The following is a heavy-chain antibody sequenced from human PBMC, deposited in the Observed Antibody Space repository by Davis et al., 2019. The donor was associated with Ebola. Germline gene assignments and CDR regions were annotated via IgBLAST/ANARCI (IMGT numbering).Heavy chain of an antibody. CDR1: GYTFTSYD. CDR2: MNPNSGNT. D-gene: IGHD2-21*01. Sequence: ASVKVSCKASGYTFTSYDINWVRQAPGQGLEWIGWMNPNSGNTGSAQKFQGRVTMTRNTSISTAYMELTSLRSEDTAVYYCARGRGHYEYSGGDYWGQGTLVTVSS. J-gene: IGHJ4*02. V-gene: IGHV1-8*01. CDR3: ARGRGHYEYSGGDY.